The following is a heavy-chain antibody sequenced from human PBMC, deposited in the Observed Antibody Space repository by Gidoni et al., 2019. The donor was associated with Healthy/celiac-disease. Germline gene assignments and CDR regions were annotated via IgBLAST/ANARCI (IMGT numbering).Heavy chain of an antibody. Sequence: QVQLVQSGAEVKKPGASVKVSCKASGSTFTSYGISWVRQAPGQGLEWMGWISAYNGNTNYAQKLQGRVTMTTDTSTSTAYMELRSLRSDDTAVYYCARGYYYDSSGYYPLFGYWGQGTLVTVSS. CDR3: ARGYYYDSSGYYPLFGY. V-gene: IGHV1-18*04. D-gene: IGHD3-22*01. CDR1: GSTFTSYG. CDR2: ISAYNGNT. J-gene: IGHJ4*02.